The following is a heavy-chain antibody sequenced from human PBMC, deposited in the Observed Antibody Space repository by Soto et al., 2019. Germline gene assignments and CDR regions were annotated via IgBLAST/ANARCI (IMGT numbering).Heavy chain of an antibody. CDR2: LIPIFGTA. J-gene: IGHJ6*02. CDR3: ARVDCSSTSCYTYYYYGMDV. V-gene: IGHV1-69*01. D-gene: IGHD2-2*02. CDR1: GGTFSSYA. Sequence: QVQLVQSGAEVKKPGSSVKVSCKASGGTFSSYAISWVRQAPGQGLEWMGGLIPIFGTANYAQKFQGRVTITADESTSTAYMALSSLRSEDTAVYYCARVDCSSTSCYTYYYYGMDVWGQGTTVTVSS.